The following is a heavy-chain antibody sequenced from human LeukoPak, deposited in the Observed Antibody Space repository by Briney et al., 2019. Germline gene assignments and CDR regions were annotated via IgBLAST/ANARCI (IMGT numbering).Heavy chain of an antibody. CDR1: YG. Sequence: YGXHWXRQAPGKGLEWVAFIRYDGSNKYYADSVKGRFTISRDNYKNTLYLQMNSLRAEDTAVYYCAKASFWSGYYPPFYPWGQGTLVTVSS. D-gene: IGHD3-3*01. V-gene: IGHV3-30*02. CDR3: AKASFWSGYYPPFYP. J-gene: IGHJ5*02. CDR2: IRYDGSNK.